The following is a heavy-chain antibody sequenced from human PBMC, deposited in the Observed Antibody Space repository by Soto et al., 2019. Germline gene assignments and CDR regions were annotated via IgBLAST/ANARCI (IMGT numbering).Heavy chain of an antibody. CDR1: GGSISSYY. CDR3: ARGLQYSSSWYAILPYAFDI. V-gene: IGHV4-59*01. Sequence: SETLSLTCTVSGGSISSYYWSWIRQPPGKGLEWIGYIYYSGSTNYNPSLKSRVTISVDTSKNQFSLKLSSVTAADTAVYYCARGLQYSSSWYAILPYAFDIWGQGTMVTVSS. D-gene: IGHD6-13*01. CDR2: IYYSGST. J-gene: IGHJ3*02.